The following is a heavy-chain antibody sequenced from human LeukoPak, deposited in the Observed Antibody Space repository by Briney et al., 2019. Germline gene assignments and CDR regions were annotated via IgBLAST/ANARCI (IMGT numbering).Heavy chain of an antibody. Sequence: ASVKVSCKASGYTFTGYYMHWVRQAPGQGLEWMGWINPNSGGTNYAQKFQGRVTMTRDTSISTAYMELSRLRSDDTAVYYCARGGRVTMVRGVITVGYWGQGTLVTVSS. CDR2: INPNSGGT. J-gene: IGHJ4*02. CDR3: ARGGRVTMVRGVITVGY. D-gene: IGHD3-10*01. V-gene: IGHV1-2*02. CDR1: GYTFTGYY.